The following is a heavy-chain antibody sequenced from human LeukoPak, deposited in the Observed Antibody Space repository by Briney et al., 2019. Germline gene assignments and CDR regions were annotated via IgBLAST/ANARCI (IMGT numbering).Heavy chain of an antibody. CDR2: IIVSGTT. D-gene: IGHD6-25*01. CDR3: AKGSVGNADFAS. V-gene: IGHV3-23*01. Sequence: PGGSLRLSCAASGFTFSSFSMTRVRQAPGKGIEWVSSIIVSGTTYYADSVKGRFTISRDSFRGTLFLQMDSLRVEDTAVYFCAKGSVGNADFASWGQGALVTVSS. J-gene: IGHJ4*02. CDR1: GFTFSSFS.